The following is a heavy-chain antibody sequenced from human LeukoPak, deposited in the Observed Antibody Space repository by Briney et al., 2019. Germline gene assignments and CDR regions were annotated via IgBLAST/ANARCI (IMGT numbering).Heavy chain of an antibody. V-gene: IGHV4-34*01. Sequence: SETLSLTCAVFGGSFSGYYWSWIRQPPGKGLEWIGEINHSGSTYYNPSLKSRVTISVDRSKNQFSLKLSSVTAADTAVYYCARGYYDFWSGYIIQYYFDYWGQGTLVTVSS. CDR3: ARGYYDFWSGYIIQYYFDY. CDR1: GGSFSGYY. D-gene: IGHD3-3*01. J-gene: IGHJ4*02. CDR2: INHSGST.